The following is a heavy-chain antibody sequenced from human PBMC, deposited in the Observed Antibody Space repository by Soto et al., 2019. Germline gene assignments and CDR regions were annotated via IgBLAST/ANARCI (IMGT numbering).Heavy chain of an antibody. CDR2: ISYSGST. J-gene: IGHJ5*02. CDR1: GGSISSYY. CDR3: ATTNWNHNWFDP. V-gene: IGHV4-59*12. D-gene: IGHD1-1*01. Sequence: PSETLSLTCTVSGGSISSYYWSWIRQPPGKGLEWIGYISYSGSTNYNPSLKSRVTISVDTSKNQFSLKLSSVTAADTAVYYCATTNWNHNWFDPWGQGTLVTVSS.